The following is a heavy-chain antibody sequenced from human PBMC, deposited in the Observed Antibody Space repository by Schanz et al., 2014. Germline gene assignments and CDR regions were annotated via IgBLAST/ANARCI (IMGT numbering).Heavy chain of an antibody. D-gene: IGHD7-27*01. CDR1: GFTFRSHG. J-gene: IGHJ4*02. V-gene: IGHV3-48*02. Sequence: VQLVESGGGVVQPGRSLRLSCAASGFTFRSHGMHWVRQAPGKGLEWISYIKISGDVFYTDSVKGRFTISRDNAKSSLYLQMSSLRDEDTAIYYCVRDYNWGFDNWGQGTLVTVSS. CDR2: IKISGDV. CDR3: VRDYNWGFDN.